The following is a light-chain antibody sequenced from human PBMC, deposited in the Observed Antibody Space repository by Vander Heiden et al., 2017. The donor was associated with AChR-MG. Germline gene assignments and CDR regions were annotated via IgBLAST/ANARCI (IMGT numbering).Light chain of an antibody. CDR3: QQYGSSPRT. CDR2: GAS. Sequence: ALPQPPGTLSWSPGERATLSCRASQSVSSSYLAWYQQKPGQAPRLLIYGASSRATGIPDRFSGSGSGTDFTLTISRLEPEDFAVYYCQQYGSSPRTFGQGTKVEIK. J-gene: IGKJ1*01. V-gene: IGKV3-20*01. CDR1: QSVSSSY.